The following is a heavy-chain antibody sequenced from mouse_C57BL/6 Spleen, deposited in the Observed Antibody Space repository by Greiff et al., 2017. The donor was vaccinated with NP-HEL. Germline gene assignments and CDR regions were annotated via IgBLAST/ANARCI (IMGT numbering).Heavy chain of an antibody. D-gene: IGHD2-4*01. CDR1: GYTFTSYW. CDR2: IDPSDSYT. Sequence: QVQLQQPGAELVMPGASVKLSCKASGYTFTSYWMHWVKQRPGQGLEWIGEIDPSDSYTNYNQKFKGKSTLTVDKSSSTAYMQLSSLTSEDSAVYYCARSISRDYDPLPCAYWGQGTLVTVSA. J-gene: IGHJ3*01. CDR3: ARSISRDYDPLPCAY. V-gene: IGHV1-69*01.